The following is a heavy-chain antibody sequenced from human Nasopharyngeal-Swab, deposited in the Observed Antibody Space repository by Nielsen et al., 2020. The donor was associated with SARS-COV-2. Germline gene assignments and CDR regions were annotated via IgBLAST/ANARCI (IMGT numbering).Heavy chain of an antibody. CDR1: GYTFTSYG. Sequence: ASVKVSCKASGYTFTSYGISWVRQAPGQGLEWMGRINPNSGGTNYAQKFQGRITMTRDTSISTAYMELSRLRSDDTAVYYCARVGEGYSNYEGGFDYWGQGTLVTVSS. J-gene: IGHJ4*02. V-gene: IGHV1-2*06. CDR2: INPNSGGT. CDR3: ARVGEGYSNYEGGFDY. D-gene: IGHD4-11*01.